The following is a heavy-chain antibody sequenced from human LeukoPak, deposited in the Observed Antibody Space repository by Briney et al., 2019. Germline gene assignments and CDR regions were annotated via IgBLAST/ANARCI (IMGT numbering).Heavy chain of an antibody. CDR3: ARVQDTAMAFDY. D-gene: IGHD5-18*01. V-gene: IGHV4-31*03. CDR1: GGSISSGGYY. Sequence: SKTLSLTCTVSGGSISSGGYYWSWIRQHPGKGLEWIGYIYYSGSTYYNPSLKSRVTISVDTSKNQFSLKLSSVTAADTAVYYCARVQDTAMAFDYWGQGTLVTVSS. CDR2: IYYSGST. J-gene: IGHJ4*02.